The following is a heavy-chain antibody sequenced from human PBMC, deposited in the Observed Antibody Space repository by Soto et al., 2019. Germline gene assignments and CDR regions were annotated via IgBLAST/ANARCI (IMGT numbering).Heavy chain of an antibody. CDR3: VRAAN. CDR1: GFTFSSDW. V-gene: IGHV3-7*01. Sequence: GGSLRLCCAASGFTFSSDWMSWVRQAPGKGLEWVANINQDGSEKSYVDSVKGRFTISRDNAKNSLYLQVNSLTAEDTAVYYCVRAANWGQGTLVTVSS. J-gene: IGHJ4*02. CDR2: INQDGSEK.